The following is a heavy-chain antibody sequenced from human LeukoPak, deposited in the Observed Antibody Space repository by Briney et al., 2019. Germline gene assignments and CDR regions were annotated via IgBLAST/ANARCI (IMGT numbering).Heavy chain of an antibody. CDR1: GFTFSNYG. CDR3: AELGITMIGGV. J-gene: IGHJ6*04. V-gene: IGHV3-23*01. Sequence: GGSLRLSCAPSGFTFSNYGMNWVRHAPGKGLEWVSGIIPSGVTTYYADSVKGRFTISRDNAKNSLYLQMNSLRAEDTAVYYCAELGITMIGGVWGKGTTVTISS. CDR2: IIPSGVTT. D-gene: IGHD3-10*02.